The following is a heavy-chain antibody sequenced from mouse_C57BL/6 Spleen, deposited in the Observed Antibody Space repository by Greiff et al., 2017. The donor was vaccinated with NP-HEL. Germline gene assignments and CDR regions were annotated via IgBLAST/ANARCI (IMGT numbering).Heavy chain of an antibody. CDR2: IDPANGTT. J-gene: IGHJ2*01. D-gene: IGHD2-4*01. CDR1: GFNIKNTY. Sequence: EVQLQQSVAELVRPGASVKLSCTASGFNIKNTYMHWVKQRPEQGLEWIGRIDPANGTTKYAPKFQGKATITADTSSNTAYLQLSSLTSEDTAIYYCARSTYYDYDVDYFDYWGQGTTLTVSS. V-gene: IGHV14-3*01. CDR3: ARSTYYDYDVDYFDY.